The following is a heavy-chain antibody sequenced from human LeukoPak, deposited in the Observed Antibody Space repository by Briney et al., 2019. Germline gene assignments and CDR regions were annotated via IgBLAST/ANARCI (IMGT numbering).Heavy chain of an antibody. Sequence: GGSLRLSCAASGFTFSSYAMHWVRQAPGKGLEWVAVISYDGSNKYYADSVKGRFTISRDNAKNSLYLQMDSLRAEDTAVYYCARREVGAHPFDYWGQGTLVTVSS. J-gene: IGHJ4*02. D-gene: IGHD1-26*01. CDR2: ISYDGSNK. CDR1: GFTFSSYA. CDR3: ARREVGAHPFDY. V-gene: IGHV3-30-3*01.